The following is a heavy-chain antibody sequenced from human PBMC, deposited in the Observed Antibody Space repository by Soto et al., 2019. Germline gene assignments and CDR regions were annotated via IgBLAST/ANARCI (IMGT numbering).Heavy chain of an antibody. CDR3: ARHLYDDISGTYSPFDY. CDR2: IYPDDSDT. V-gene: IGHV5-51*01. CDR1: GYRFATYW. D-gene: IGHD3-22*01. Sequence: GESLKISCKGSGYRFATYWIGWVRQMPGKGLEWMGIIYPDDSDTRYNPTFQGQVTISADKSISTAYLQWNSLKASDTAMYYCARHLYDDISGTYSPFDYWGQGMMVTVSS. J-gene: IGHJ4*02.